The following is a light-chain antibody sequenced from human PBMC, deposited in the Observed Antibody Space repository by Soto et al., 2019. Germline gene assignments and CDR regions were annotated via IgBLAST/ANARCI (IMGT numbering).Light chain of an antibody. CDR3: QQYHNWPPLA. Sequence: ETLMTQSPATLSASPGERVTLSCRASQNINFNLAWYQQKPGQAPRVLIYGASSRASGIPDRFSGSGSGTDFTITISRLEPDDFAFYYCQQYHNWPPLAFGGGTRVEIK. CDR1: QNINFN. J-gene: IGKJ4*01. CDR2: GAS. V-gene: IGKV3D-15*01.